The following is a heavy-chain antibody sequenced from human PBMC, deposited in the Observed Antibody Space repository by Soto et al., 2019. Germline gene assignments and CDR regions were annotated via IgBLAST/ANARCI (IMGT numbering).Heavy chain of an antibody. V-gene: IGHV3-9*01. D-gene: IGHD1-1*01. CDR1: GFTFDDYG. CDR2: ISPSSGSR. Sequence: PRGSLLLSCASSGFTFDDYGIDWVQQAPGKGLECLQAISPSSGSRLYGDSVNGRFIISMDNSKHPVYLQMNNLRPEDTAFYFCAKVATTHTFGPLDPWGQGTLVTVSS. J-gene: IGHJ5*02. CDR3: AKVATTHTFGPLDP.